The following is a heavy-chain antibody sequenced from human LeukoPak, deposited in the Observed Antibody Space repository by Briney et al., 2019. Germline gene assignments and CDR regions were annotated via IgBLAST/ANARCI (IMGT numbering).Heavy chain of an antibody. CDR3: AKGAGGFSYYNWFDP. D-gene: IGHD5-18*01. J-gene: IGHJ5*02. CDR1: GVSISSYY. V-gene: IGHV4-39*07. Sequence: SGTLSLTCTVSGVSISSYYWGWIRQPPGKGLEWIGSIYYSGSTHYNPSLESRVTISVDTSKNQFSLKLASLTAADTAVYYCAKGAGGFSYYNWFDPWGRGTLVTVSS. CDR2: IYYSGST.